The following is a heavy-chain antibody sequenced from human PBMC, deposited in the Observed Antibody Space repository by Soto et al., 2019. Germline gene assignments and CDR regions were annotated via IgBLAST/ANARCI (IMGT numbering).Heavy chain of an antibody. V-gene: IGHV4-34*01. CDR1: GGSFSGYY. Sequence: QVQLQQWGAGLLKPSETLSLTCAVYGGSFSGYYWSWIRQPPGKGLEWIGEINHSGSTNYNPSLKSRVTISVDTSKNQFSLKLSSVTAADTAVYYCASGSSKRKPWFDPWGQGTLVTVSS. D-gene: IGHD6-13*01. J-gene: IGHJ5*02. CDR2: INHSGST. CDR3: ASGSSKRKPWFDP.